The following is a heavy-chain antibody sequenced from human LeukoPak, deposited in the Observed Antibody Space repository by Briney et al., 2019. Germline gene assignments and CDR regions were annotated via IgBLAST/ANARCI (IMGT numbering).Heavy chain of an antibody. CDR2: IIPILGIA. Sequence: GSSVKVSCKASGGTFSSYAISWVRQAPGQGLEWMGRIIPILGIANYVQKFQGRVTITADKSTSTAYMELSSLRSEDTAVYYCARAEWELLGYYWGQGTLVTVSS. D-gene: IGHD1-26*01. V-gene: IGHV1-69*04. CDR1: GGTFSSYA. J-gene: IGHJ4*02. CDR3: ARAEWELLGYY.